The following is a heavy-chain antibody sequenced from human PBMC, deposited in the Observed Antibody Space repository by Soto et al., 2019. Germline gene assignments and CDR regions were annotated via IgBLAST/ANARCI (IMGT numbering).Heavy chain of an antibody. CDR3: AINVTYSSALRQCAGMDV. CDR2: IVPMFGTA. D-gene: IGHD6-25*01. CDR1: GGTFANFI. Sequence: QVQLVQSGAEVKEPGSSVKVSCKASGGTFANFIMNWVRQTPGQGLEWMGGIVPMFGTATYAEKCKGRVTISAIESTRTDDKELPSLRSEGTAVYDCAINVTYSSALRQCAGMDVWGQGTTVTVS. J-gene: IGHJ6*02. V-gene: IGHV1-69*01.